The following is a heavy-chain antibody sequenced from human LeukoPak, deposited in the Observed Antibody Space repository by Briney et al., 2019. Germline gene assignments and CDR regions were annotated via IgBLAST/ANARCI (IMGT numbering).Heavy chain of an antibody. CDR1: GFTFSSYG. CDR2: ISYDGSNK. CDR3: AKDLGGSSWYYFQH. Sequence: GRSLRLSCAASGFTFSSYGMHWVRQAPGKGLEWVAVISYDGSNKYYADSVEGRFTISRDNSKNTLYLQMNSLRAEDTAVYYCAKDLGGSSWYYFQHWGQGTLVTVSS. D-gene: IGHD6-13*01. V-gene: IGHV3-30*18. J-gene: IGHJ1*01.